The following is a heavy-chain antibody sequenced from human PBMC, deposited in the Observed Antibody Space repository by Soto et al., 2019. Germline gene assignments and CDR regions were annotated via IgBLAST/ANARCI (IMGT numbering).Heavy chain of an antibody. CDR1: GFTFSSYA. CDR2: ISGSGGST. J-gene: IGHJ4*02. CDR3: AKAPYAMAKSGPDY. Sequence: PGAAVRLSCAASGFTFSSYAMSWVRQAPGKGLEWVSAISGSGGSTYYADSVKGRFTISRDNSKNTLYLQMNSLRAEDTAVYYCAKAPYAMAKSGPDYWGQGTLVTVSS. V-gene: IGHV3-23*01. D-gene: IGHD5-12*01.